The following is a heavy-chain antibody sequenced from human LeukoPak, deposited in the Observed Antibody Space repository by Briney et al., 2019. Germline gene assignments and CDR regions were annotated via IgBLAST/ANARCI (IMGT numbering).Heavy chain of an antibody. CDR2: MTGPADTT. J-gene: IGHJ4*02. CDR3: AKGAEIDQ. Sequence: PGGSLRLSCAASGFNFNNFAMSWVRQAPGKGPEWLSAMTGPADTTYYAESVKGRFTISRDYSKSMVYLQMNSLRVEDTPIYYSAKGAEIDQWGQGTLVTVSS. V-gene: IGHV3-23*01. CDR1: GFNFNNFA.